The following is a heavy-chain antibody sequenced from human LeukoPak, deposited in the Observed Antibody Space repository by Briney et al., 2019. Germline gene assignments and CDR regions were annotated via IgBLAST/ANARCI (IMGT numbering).Heavy chain of an antibody. D-gene: IGHD2-2*01. Sequence: SETLSLTCTVSGGSISSRSYYWGWIRQPPGKGLEWIGSIYYSGSTYYNPSLKSRVTISVDTSKNQFSLKLSSVTAADTAVYYCASKYCSSTSCAIGLVDYWGQGTLVTVSS. J-gene: IGHJ4*02. CDR1: GGSISSRSYY. CDR2: IYYSGST. CDR3: ASKYCSSTSCAIGLVDY. V-gene: IGHV4-39*01.